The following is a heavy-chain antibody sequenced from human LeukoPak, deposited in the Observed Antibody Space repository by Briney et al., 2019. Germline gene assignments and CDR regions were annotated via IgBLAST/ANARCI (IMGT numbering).Heavy chain of an antibody. CDR2: MYYRGST. CDR1: GGSISSSSHS. CDR3: ATTTIRLGY. J-gene: IGHJ4*02. D-gene: IGHD1-26*01. Sequence: SETLSLTCTVSGGSISSSSHSWGWIRQPPGKGLEWIGSMYYRGSTYHNPSLKSRVTISVDTSKNQFSLKLSSVTAADTAVYYCATTTIRLGYWGQGTLVTVSS. V-gene: IGHV4-39*07.